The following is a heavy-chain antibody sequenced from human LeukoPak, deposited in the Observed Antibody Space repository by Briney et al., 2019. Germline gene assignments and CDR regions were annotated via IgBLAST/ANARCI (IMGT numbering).Heavy chain of an antibody. V-gene: IGHV1-46*01. J-gene: IGHJ4*02. Sequence: ASVKVSCKASGYTFTRYYMHWVRQAPGQGLEWMGIIDPSGGSTSYAQNFQGGVTMTRDATTSTVYLEPSSLRSEDTAVYYCARDFGEMPNYWGQGTLVTVSS. CDR3: ARDFGEMPNY. CDR1: GYTFTRYY. D-gene: IGHD5-24*01. CDR2: IDPSGGST.